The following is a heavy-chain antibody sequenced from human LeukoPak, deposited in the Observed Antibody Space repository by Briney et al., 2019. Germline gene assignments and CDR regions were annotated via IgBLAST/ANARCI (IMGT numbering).Heavy chain of an antibody. CDR3: ARVGFDGDGAPFDY. D-gene: IGHD4-17*01. CDR1: SDSISNFY. V-gene: IGHV4-59*01. Sequence: SETLSLTCTVSSDSISNFYWHWIRQPPGKGLEWIGFLFYIGSTNYNPSLKSRVTMSADSSKNQFSLRLSSVTAADTAVYYCARVGFDGDGAPFDYWGQGTLVTVSS. J-gene: IGHJ4*02. CDR2: LFYIGST.